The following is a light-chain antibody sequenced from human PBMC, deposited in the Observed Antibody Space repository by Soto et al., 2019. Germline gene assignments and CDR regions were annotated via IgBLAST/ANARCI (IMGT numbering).Light chain of an antibody. J-gene: IGKJ1*01. CDR2: LAS. V-gene: IGKV3-20*01. CDR3: QQYGSSPWT. Sequence: DIVLTQSPGTLSSSPGERATLSCRASQSVSSGLLAWYQQKPGQAPRLLLYLASSRATGIPDRFSGSGSGTDFTLTISGLEPEDFAVYYCQQYGSSPWTFGQGTKMEIK. CDR1: QSVSSGL.